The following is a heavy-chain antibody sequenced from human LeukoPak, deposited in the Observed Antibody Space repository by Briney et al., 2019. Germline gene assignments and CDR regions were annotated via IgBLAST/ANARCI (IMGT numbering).Heavy chain of an antibody. D-gene: IGHD3-22*01. Sequence: ASVKVSCKASGYTFTSYDINWVRQATGQGLEWMGWMNPNSGNTGYAQKFQGRATMTRNTSISTAYMELSSLRSEDTAVYYWASVFYYDSSGYPDYWGPGTLVTVSS. CDR1: GYTFTSYD. CDR3: ASVFYYDSSGYPDY. J-gene: IGHJ4*01. V-gene: IGHV1-8*01. CDR2: MNPNSGNT.